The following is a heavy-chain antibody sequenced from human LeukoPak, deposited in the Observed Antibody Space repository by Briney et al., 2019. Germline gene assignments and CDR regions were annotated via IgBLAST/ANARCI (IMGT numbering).Heavy chain of an antibody. CDR2: ISSSSSYI. CDR1: GFTFSSYS. Sequence: GGSLRLSRAASGFTFSSYSMNWVRQAPGKGLEWVSSISSSSSYIYYADSVKGRFTISRDNSKNTLYLQMNSLTAEDTAVYYCAKGKYSSGYPYYFDYWGQGALVTVSS. CDR3: AKGKYSSGYPYYFDY. J-gene: IGHJ4*02. V-gene: IGHV3-21*04. D-gene: IGHD3-22*01.